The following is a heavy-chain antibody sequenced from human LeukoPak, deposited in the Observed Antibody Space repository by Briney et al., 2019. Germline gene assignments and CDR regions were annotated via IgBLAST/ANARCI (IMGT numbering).Heavy chain of an antibody. V-gene: IGHV3-74*01. J-gene: IGHJ6*03. CDR3: AREVIAAAGTMIYYYYYMDV. CDR2: INSDGSST. Sequence: GGSLRLSCAAFGFTFSSYWMHWVRQAPGKGLVWVSRINSDGSSTSYADSVKGRFTISRDNAKNTLYLQMNSLRAEDTAVYYCAREVIAAAGTMIYYYYYMDVWGKGTTVTISS. D-gene: IGHD6-13*01. CDR1: GFTFSSYW.